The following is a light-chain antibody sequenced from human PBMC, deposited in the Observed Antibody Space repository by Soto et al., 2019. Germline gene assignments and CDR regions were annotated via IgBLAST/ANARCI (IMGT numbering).Light chain of an antibody. V-gene: IGLV2-14*03. Sequence: QSVLTQPASVSGSPGQSITISCTGASSDVDGYNYVSWYQQHPGKAPKLMIYDVSKRPSGVSGRFSASMSGNTASLTISGLQAEDEADYYCCSYTSSITYVFGTGTKLTVL. CDR2: DVS. CDR3: CSYTSSITYV. CDR1: SSDVDGYNY. J-gene: IGLJ1*01.